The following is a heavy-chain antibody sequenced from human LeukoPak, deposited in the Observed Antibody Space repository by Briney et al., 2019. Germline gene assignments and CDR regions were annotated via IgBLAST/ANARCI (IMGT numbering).Heavy chain of an antibody. Sequence: GGSLRLSCAASGFTFSNAWMNWVRQAPGKGLEWVGRTRNKANSYTTEYAASVKGRFTISRDDSKNSLYLQMKSLKTEDTAVYYCARENLNYYDTTAINYFDYWGQGTLVTVSS. CDR2: TRNKANSYTT. CDR3: ARENLNYYDTTAINYFDY. V-gene: IGHV3-72*01. D-gene: IGHD3-22*01. J-gene: IGHJ4*02. CDR1: GFTFSNAW.